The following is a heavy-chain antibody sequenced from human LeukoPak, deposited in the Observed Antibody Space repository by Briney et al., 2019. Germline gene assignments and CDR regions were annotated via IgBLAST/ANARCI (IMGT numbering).Heavy chain of an antibody. CDR1: GGTFSSYA. CDR2: IIPIFGTA. D-gene: IGHD6-19*01. CDR3: ARVEQWLSSYTMGEYYFDY. Sequence: GASVKVSCTASGGTFSSYAISWVRQAPGQGLEWMGGIIPIFGTANYAQKFQGRVTITADESTSTAYMGLSSLRSEDTAVYYCARVEQWLSSYTMGEYYFDYWGQGTLVTVSS. J-gene: IGHJ4*02. V-gene: IGHV1-69*13.